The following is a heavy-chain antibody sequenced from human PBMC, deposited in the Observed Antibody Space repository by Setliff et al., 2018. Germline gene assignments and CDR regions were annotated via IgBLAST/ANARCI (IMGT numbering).Heavy chain of an antibody. CDR2: IIPNLGRV. CDR3: AREGVDTRSSTDYRYYMDV. CDR1: GGTFISFG. Sequence: SVKVSCKASGGTFISFGISWVRQAPGQGLEWMGGIIPNLGRVKYAQRFQDRATITAEESTTTAYMELSSLRTEDTAVYYCAREGVDTRSSTDYRYYMDVWGKGTTVTVSS. J-gene: IGHJ6*03. V-gene: IGHV1-69*10. D-gene: IGHD5-18*01.